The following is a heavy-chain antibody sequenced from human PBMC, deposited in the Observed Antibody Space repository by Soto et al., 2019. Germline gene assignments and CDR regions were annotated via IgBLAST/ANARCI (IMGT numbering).Heavy chain of an antibody. CDR1: GFTFSSYG. D-gene: IGHD5-18*01. V-gene: IGHV3-33*01. CDR3: ARDTGVIQRPDAFDI. Sequence: QVQLVESGGGVVQPGRSLRLSCAASGFTFSSYGMHWVRQAPGKGLEWVAVIWYDGSNKYYADSVKGRFTISRDNSKNTLYLQMNSLRAEDTAVYYCARDTGVIQRPDAFDIWGQGTMVTVSS. J-gene: IGHJ3*02. CDR2: IWYDGSNK.